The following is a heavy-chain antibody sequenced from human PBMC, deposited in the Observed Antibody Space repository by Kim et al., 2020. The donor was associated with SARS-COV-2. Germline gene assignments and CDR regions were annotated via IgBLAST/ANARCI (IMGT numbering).Heavy chain of an antibody. D-gene: IGHD6-13*01. CDR3: ARGAAAGTGYYYYGMDV. Sequence: FQGRVTITADESTSTAYMELSSLRSEDTAVYYCARGAAAGTGYYYYGMDVWGQGTTVTVSS. J-gene: IGHJ6*02. V-gene: IGHV1-69*01.